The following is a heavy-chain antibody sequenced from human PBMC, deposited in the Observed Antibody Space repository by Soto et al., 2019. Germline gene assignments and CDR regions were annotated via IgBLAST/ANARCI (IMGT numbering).Heavy chain of an antibody. CDR3: ARVVPGAEAWFGP. Sequence: ASVKVSCKTSGYTFSNHGITWVRQAPGQPLEWLGWISLYSDGTNYAQKIQGRVSMTTDTSTTTAYMELRSLRSDDTAVYYCARVVPGAEAWFGPWGQGTLVTVSS. V-gene: IGHV1-18*01. CDR2: ISLYSDGT. D-gene: IGHD2-2*01. J-gene: IGHJ5*02. CDR1: GYTFSNHG.